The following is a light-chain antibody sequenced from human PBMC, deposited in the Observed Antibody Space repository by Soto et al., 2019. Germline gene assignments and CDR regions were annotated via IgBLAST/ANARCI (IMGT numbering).Light chain of an antibody. Sequence: TQSPGTLSFSPGERATLSCRASQSVSSSYLAWYQQKPGQAPRLLIYGASTRATGIPARFSGSGSGTEFTLTISSLQSEDFAVYYCQQYNNWWTFGQGTKVDI. CDR2: GAS. CDR3: QQYNNWWT. CDR1: QSVSSSY. J-gene: IGKJ1*01. V-gene: IGKV3-15*01.